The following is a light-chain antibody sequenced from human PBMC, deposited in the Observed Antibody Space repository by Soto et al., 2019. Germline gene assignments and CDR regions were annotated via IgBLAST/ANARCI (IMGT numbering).Light chain of an antibody. CDR1: XSDVGGYNY. CDR3: SSYTSSSTQV. Sequence: QSVLTQPASVSGSXGQSXTISCTGTXSDVGGYNYVSWYQQHPGKAPKLMIYDVSNRSSGVSNRFSGSKSGNTASLTFFGLQAEDEADYYCSSYTSSSTQVFGTGTKVTV. J-gene: IGLJ1*01. CDR2: DVS. V-gene: IGLV2-14*01.